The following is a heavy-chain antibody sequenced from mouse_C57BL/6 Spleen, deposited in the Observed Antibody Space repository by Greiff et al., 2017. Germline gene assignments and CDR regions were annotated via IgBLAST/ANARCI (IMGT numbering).Heavy chain of an antibody. CDR3: TTGYYYGSSYGY. D-gene: IGHD1-1*01. Sequence: EVKLQQSGAELVRPGASVKLSCTASGFNIKDDYMHWVKQRPEQGLEWIGWIDPENGDTEYASKFQGKATITADTSSNTAYLQLSSLTSEDTAVYYCTTGYYYGSSYGYWGQGTTLTVSS. V-gene: IGHV14-4*01. J-gene: IGHJ2*01. CDR1: GFNIKDDY. CDR2: IDPENGDT.